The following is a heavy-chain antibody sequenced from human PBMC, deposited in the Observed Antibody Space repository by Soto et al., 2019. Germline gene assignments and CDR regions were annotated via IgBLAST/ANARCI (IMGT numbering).Heavy chain of an antibody. V-gene: IGHV3-23*01. Sequence: EVQLLESGGGLVQPGGSLRLSCAASGFTFSSYAMWWVRQAPGKGLECVSAISGGGDTTYYADSVKGRFTISRDNSKNTLYLQMNSLRAEDTAVYYCAFNSGSGSYYFDYWGQGTLVTVSS. CDR3: AFNSGSGSYYFDY. D-gene: IGHD3-10*01. CDR1: GFTFSSYA. CDR2: ISGGGDTT. J-gene: IGHJ4*02.